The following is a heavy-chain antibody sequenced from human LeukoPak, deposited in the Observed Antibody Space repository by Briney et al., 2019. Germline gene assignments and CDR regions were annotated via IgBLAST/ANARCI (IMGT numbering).Heavy chain of an antibody. CDR3: AKDIDPTFDFWSGSPYYFIF. J-gene: IGHJ4*02. V-gene: IGHV3-23*01. CDR2: ISGSGGST. CDR1: GLTFSSYA. D-gene: IGHD3-3*01. Sequence: PVGSLRLPCAASGLTFSSYAMSWVRQAPGKGLEWVSAISGSGGSTYYADSVKGRFTISRDNSKNTLYLQMNSLRAEDTAVYYCAKDIDPTFDFWSGSPYYFIFWGQGTLVTVSS.